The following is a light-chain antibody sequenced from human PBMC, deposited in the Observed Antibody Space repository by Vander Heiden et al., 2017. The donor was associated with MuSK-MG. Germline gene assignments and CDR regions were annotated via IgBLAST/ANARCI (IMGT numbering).Light chain of an antibody. CDR2: AAS. CDR1: QSISNY. CDR3: QQSDSTLWT. J-gene: IGKJ1*01. V-gene: IGKV1-39*01. Sequence: DFQITQSPFSLSASVGDRVSITCRASQSISNYLNWYQHKPGEAPRLLIYAASSLQSGVPSRFSGSGSGTEFTLTINSLQPEDFATYYCQQSDSTLWTFGQGTKVEIK.